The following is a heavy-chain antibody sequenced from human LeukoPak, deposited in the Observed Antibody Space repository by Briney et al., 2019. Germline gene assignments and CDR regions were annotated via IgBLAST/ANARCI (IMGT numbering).Heavy chain of an antibody. CDR2: IRYDGSNK. V-gene: IGHV3-30*02. D-gene: IGHD6-6*01. J-gene: IGHJ4*02. CDR3: AKDQGPIAARPTLFDY. Sequence: PGGSLRLSCAASGFTFSSYGMHWVRQAPGKGLEWVAFIRYDGSNKYYADSVKGRFTISRDNSKNTLYLQMNSLRAEGTAVYYCAKDQGPIAARPTLFDYWGQGTLVTVSS. CDR1: GFTFSSYG.